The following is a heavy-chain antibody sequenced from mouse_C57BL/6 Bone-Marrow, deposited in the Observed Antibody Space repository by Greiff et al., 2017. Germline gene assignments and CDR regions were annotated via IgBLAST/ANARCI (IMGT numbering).Heavy chain of an antibody. CDR2: INPNYGTT. CDR3: ARGYDYDYAMDY. D-gene: IGHD2-4*01. CDR1: GYSFTDYY. J-gene: IGHJ4*01. V-gene: IGHV1-39*01. Sequence: VQLKESGPELVKPGASVKISCKASGYSFTDYYMNWVKQSPGKSLEWIGVINPNYGTTSYNQKFKGKATLTVDQSSSTAYMQLNSLTSEDSAVYYCARGYDYDYAMDYWGQGTSVTVSS.